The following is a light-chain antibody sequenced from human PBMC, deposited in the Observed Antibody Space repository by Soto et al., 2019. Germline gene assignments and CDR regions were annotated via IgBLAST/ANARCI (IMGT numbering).Light chain of an antibody. Sequence: DIVMTQSPDSLAVSLGERATINCKSSQSVLFSSNNKNYLAWYQQKPGQPPNLLISWASTRDSGVPDRFSGRGSETEFTLTISSLQAEDVAVYYCQQYYSTPYTFGQGTKLEI. V-gene: IGKV4-1*01. CDR3: QQYYSTPYT. CDR2: WAS. J-gene: IGKJ2*01. CDR1: QSVLFSSNNKNY.